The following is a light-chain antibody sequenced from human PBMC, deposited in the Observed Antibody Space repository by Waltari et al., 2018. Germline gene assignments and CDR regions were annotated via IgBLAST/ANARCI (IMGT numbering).Light chain of an antibody. CDR2: KAS. V-gene: IGKV1-5*03. CDR1: QSISSW. CDR3: QQYNSYLYT. J-gene: IGKJ2*01. Sequence: DIQMSQSPSTLSASVGDSVTITCRASQSISSWLAWDQQKPGKAPKLLIYKASSLKSGVPSRFRGSGSGTEFTLTISSLQPDDFATYYCQQYNSYLYTFGQGTKLEIK.